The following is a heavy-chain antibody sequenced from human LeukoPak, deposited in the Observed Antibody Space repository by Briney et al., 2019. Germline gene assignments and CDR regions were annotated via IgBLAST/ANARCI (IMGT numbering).Heavy chain of an antibody. CDR1: GYSFTSYW. Sequence: GESLKISCKGSGYSFTSYWIGWVRQMPGKGLEWMGRIDPSDSYTNYSPSFQGHVTISADKSISTAYLQWSSLKASDAAMYYCARRDPSRDAFDIWGQGTMVTVSS. CDR2: IDPSDSYT. V-gene: IGHV5-10-1*01. J-gene: IGHJ3*02. CDR3: ARRDPSRDAFDI.